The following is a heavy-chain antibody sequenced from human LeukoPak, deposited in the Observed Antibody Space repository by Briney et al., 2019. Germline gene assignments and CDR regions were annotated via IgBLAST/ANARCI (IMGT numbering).Heavy chain of an antibody. V-gene: IGHV3-15*07. CDR1: GIIFSDAW. Sequence: GGSLRLSCAVSGIIFSDAWMNWVRQAPGKGPEWVGRIKSKVDGGTIDYAAPVKGRFTISRDDSKNTLYLQMNSLKTEDTAVYYCTTDLSFKWGQGTLVTVSS. J-gene: IGHJ4*02. CDR2: IKSKVDGGTI. CDR3: TTDLSFK. D-gene: IGHD2/OR15-2a*01.